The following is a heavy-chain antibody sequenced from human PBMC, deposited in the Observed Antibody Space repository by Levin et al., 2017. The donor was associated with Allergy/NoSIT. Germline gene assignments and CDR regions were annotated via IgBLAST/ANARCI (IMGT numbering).Heavy chain of an antibody. CDR1: GGTFNNYT. V-gene: IGHV1-69*04. CDR3: TRDSGETRAVPAK. Sequence: GASVKVSCKTSGGTFNNYTFSWVRQAPGQGLEWMGRIIPALNVPNYAQKFQGRVTIAADRSTRTASMDLSGLRSEDTAIYYCTRDSGETRAVPAKWGQGTLVTVSS. CDR2: IIPALNVP. J-gene: IGHJ4*02. D-gene: IGHD2-21*02.